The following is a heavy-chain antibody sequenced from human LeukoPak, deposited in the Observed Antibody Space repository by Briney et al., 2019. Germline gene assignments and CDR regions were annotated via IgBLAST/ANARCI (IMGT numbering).Heavy chain of an antibody. J-gene: IGHJ4*02. V-gene: IGHV1-8*01. CDR1: GYTLSSFD. Sequence: ASVKVSCKASGYTLSSFDIHWVRQATGQGLEWMGWMNPNSGNTGYAQKFQGRLTFSRDTSISTAYMELNSLTSGDTAVYYCTGCSPFYESWNAFDYWGQGTLIAVSS. D-gene: IGHD3-22*01. CDR2: MNPNSGNT. CDR3: TGCSPFYESWNAFDY.